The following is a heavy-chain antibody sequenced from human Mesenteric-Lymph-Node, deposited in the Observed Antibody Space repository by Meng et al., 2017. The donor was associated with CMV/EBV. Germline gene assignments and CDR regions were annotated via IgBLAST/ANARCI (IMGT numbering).Heavy chain of an antibody. CDR1: GYTFIDYY. V-gene: IGHV1-2*06. Sequence: QVQLVQSGAEGKKPGASVWVSCKASGYTFIDYYINWVRQAPGQGLEWMGRINPKTGGRSYAQNFQGRVTMTRDTSINTAYMEVNRLNSDDTAMYYCARDRDTDWYSPFDYWGPGTLVTVSS. D-gene: IGHD3-9*01. CDR2: INPKTGGR. J-gene: IGHJ4*02. CDR3: ARDRDTDWYSPFDY.